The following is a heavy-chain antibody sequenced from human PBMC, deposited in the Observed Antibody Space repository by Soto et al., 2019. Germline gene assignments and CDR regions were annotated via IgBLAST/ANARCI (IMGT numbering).Heavy chain of an antibody. J-gene: IGHJ4*02. CDR2: IYYTGST. CDR3: ARVSAMLVPGGFDY. CDR1: GGSISSGDYY. Sequence: QVQLQESGPGLVKPSQTLSLTCTVSGGSISSGDYYWSWIRQPPGKGLEWIGYIYYTGSTYSNPSLKSRVIISLDTSKNQFSLKLSSVTAADTAVYYCARVSAMLVPGGFDYWGQGTLVTVSS. D-gene: IGHD2-8*02. V-gene: IGHV4-30-4*01.